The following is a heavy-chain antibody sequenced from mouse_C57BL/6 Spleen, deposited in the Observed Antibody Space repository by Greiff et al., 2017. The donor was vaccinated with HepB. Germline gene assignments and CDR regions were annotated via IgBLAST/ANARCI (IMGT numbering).Heavy chain of an antibody. CDR1: GFTFSSYG. CDR2: ISSGGSYT. D-gene: IGHD1-1*01. V-gene: IGHV5-6*01. J-gene: IGHJ4*01. CDR3: ARHETSYYYGSSYEAMDY. Sequence: EVQLVESGGDLVKPGGSLKLSCAASGFTFSSYGMSWVRQTPDKRLEWVATISSGGSYTYYPDSVKGRFTISRDNAKNTLYLQMSSLKSEDTAMYYCARHETSYYYGSSYEAMDYWGQGTSVTVSS.